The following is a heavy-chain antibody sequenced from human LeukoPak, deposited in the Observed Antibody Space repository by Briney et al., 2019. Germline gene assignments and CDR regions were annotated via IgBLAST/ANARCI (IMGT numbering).Heavy chain of an antibody. CDR1: GFTFSSYG. CDR3: ARDIGITMVRGARAGYFDY. V-gene: IGHV3-33*01. Sequence: GGSLRLSCAASGFTFSSYGMHRVRQAPGKGLEWVAVIWYDGSNKYYADSVKGRFTISRDNSKNTLYLQINSLRAEDTAVYYCARDIGITMVRGARAGYFDYWGQGTLVTVSS. J-gene: IGHJ4*02. D-gene: IGHD3-10*01. CDR2: IWYDGSNK.